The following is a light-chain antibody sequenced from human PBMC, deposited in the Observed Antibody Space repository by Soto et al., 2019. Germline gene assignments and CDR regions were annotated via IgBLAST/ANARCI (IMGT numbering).Light chain of an antibody. CDR1: QSITNW. CDR3: QQYNSYSSYT. CDR2: KAS. V-gene: IGKV1-5*03. J-gene: IGKJ2*01. Sequence: DIQMTQSPSTLSASVGDRVTITCRASQSITNWLAWYQQKPGKAPKLLIYKASTLESGVPSRFGGSGSGTEFTLTISCLQPDDFATYYCQQYNSYSSYTFGQGTKLEIK.